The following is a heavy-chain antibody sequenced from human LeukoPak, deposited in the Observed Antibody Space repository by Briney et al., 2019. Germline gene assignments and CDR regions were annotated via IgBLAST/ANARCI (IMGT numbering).Heavy chain of an antibody. V-gene: IGHV3-30*04. CDR3: AKDGWERQANIFYGVDV. J-gene: IGHJ6*02. CDR1: GFTFSSYA. Sequence: GRSLRLSCAASGFTFSSYAMHWVRQAPGKGLEWVAVISYDGSNKYYADSVKGRFTISRDNSKNTLYLQMNSPRAEDNAVYFCAKDGWERQANIFYGVDVWGQGTTVTVSS. CDR2: ISYDGSNK. D-gene: IGHD1-26*01.